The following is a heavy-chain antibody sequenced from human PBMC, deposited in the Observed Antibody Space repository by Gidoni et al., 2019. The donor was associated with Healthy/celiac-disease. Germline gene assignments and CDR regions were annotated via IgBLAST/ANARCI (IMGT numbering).Heavy chain of an antibody. CDR1: GFTFRSYG. CDR2: IWYDGSNK. V-gene: IGHV3-33*01. D-gene: IGHD3-22*01. Sequence: QVQLVESGGGVVQPGRSLRLLCAASGFTFRSYGLHWVRQAPGKGLEWVAGIWYDGSNKYYGDSVKGRFTISRDNSKNTLYLQMNSLRAEDTAVYYCARGTYYDSSGYPSGMDVWGQGTTVTVSS. CDR3: ARGTYYDSSGYPSGMDV. J-gene: IGHJ6*02.